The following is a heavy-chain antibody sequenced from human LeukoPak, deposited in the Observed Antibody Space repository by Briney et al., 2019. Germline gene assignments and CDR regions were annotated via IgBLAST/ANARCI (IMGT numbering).Heavy chain of an antibody. CDR1: GLSFSIYW. V-gene: IGHV3-7*01. D-gene: IGHD2-8*01. CDR2: TTQDGSER. CDR3: ARDRWGLLGGDF. Sequence: GGPLRLSCTASGLSFSIYWMSWVRQSPGKGLEWRASTTQDGSERYYVDSVKSRCTSSRDNAKNPMYLQKNSLRAEDTAVYRCARDRWGLLGGDFWGQGTLVTVSS. J-gene: IGHJ4*02.